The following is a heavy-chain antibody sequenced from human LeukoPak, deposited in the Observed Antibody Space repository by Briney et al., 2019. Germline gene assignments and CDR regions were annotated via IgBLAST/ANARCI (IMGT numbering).Heavy chain of an antibody. V-gene: IGHV4-34*01. CDR2: INHSGST. CDR3: ARGGVVRNVYYYMDV. CDR1: GGSISSYY. Sequence: SETLSLTCTVSGGSISSYYWSWIRQPPGKGLEWIGEINHSGSTNYNPSLKSRVTISVDTSKNQFSLKLSSVTAADTAVYYCARGGVVRNVYYYMDVWGKGTTVTVSS. J-gene: IGHJ6*03. D-gene: IGHD3-3*01.